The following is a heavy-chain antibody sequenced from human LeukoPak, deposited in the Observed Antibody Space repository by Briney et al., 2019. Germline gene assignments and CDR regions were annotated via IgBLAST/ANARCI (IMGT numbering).Heavy chain of an antibody. CDR1: GGSISSYY. Sequence: ETLSLTCTVSGGSISSYYWSWIRQPAGKGLEWIGRVYTSGSTNYNPSLKSRVTMSVDTSKNQFSLKLSSVTAADTAVYYCARESSSRYSGNEAFDIWGQGTMVTVSS. J-gene: IGHJ3*02. CDR2: VYTSGST. V-gene: IGHV4-4*07. D-gene: IGHD6-13*01. CDR3: ARESSSRYSGNEAFDI.